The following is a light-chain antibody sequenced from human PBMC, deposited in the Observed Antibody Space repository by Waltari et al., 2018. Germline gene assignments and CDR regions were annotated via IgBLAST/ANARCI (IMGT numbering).Light chain of an antibody. CDR2: GAS. J-gene: IGKJ5*01. V-gene: IGKV3-20*01. Sequence: EIVLTQSPGTLSLSPGERATLSCRASQSVSSTYLAWYQQKPGQPPMLLIYGASSRATVIPDRFSGSGSGTDFTLTISRLEPEDFAVYFCQQYGASLITFGQGTRLEIK. CDR1: QSVSSTY. CDR3: QQYGASLIT.